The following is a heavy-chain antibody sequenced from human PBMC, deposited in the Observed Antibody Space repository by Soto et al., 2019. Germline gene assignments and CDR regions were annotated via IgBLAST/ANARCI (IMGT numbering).Heavy chain of an antibody. CDR2: IYYNGVA. V-gene: IGHV4-61*03. CDR3: ARQYGYNYGHIEH. D-gene: IGHD5-18*01. J-gene: IGHJ4*02. Sequence: SETLSLTCTVSGGSVSSGSYYWSWIRQPPGKGLEWIGYIYYNGVAHYSPSLETRLTISVDTSKNHFSLKLNSVTAADAAIYYCARQYGYNYGHIEHWGQGTVVTVSS. CDR1: GGSVSSGSYY.